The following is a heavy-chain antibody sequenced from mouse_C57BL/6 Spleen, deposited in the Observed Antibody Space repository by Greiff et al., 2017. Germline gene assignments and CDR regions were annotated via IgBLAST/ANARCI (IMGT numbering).Heavy chain of an antibody. V-gene: IGHV3-6*01. CDR1: GYSITSGYY. Sequence: ESGPGLVKPSQSLSLTCSVTGYSITSGYYWNWIRQFPGNKLEWMGYISYDGSNNYNPSLKNRISITRDTSKNQFFLKLNSVTTEDTATYYCAGAKGFAYWGQGTLVTVSA. J-gene: IGHJ3*01. CDR3: AGAKGFAY. D-gene: IGHD3-1*01. CDR2: ISYDGSN.